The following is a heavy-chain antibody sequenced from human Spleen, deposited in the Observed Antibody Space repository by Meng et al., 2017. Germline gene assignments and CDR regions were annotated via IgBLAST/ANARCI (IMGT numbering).Heavy chain of an antibody. D-gene: IGHD1-26*01. CDR3: ARDFRWELLVDY. J-gene: IGHJ4*02. CDR1: GGSISSSSYY. CDR2: IYYSGTT. Sequence: SETLSLTCTVSGGSISSSSYYWGWIRQPPGKGLEWIGSIYYSGTTYYNPSLKSRVTISVDTSKNQFSLKLSSVTAADTAVYYCARDFRWELLVDYWGQGTLVTVSS. V-gene: IGHV4-39*07.